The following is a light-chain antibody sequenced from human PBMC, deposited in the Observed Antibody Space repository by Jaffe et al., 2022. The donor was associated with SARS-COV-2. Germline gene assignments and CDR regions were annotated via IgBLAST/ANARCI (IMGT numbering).Light chain of an antibody. CDR1: QSVSSN. CDR3: LQRSSWPYT. Sequence: ELVLTQSPATLSLSPGERATLSCRASQSVSSNLVWYQQKPGQAPRLLTYDASNRATGIPARFSGSGSGTDFTLTISSLEPEDFAVYYCLQRSSWPYTFGQGTKLEIK. CDR2: DAS. V-gene: IGKV3-11*01. J-gene: IGKJ2*01.